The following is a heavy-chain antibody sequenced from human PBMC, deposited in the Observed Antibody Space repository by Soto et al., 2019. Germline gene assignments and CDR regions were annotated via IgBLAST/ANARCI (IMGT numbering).Heavy chain of an antibody. CDR3: AHGGAGHSYCNDITCSYGRWFAP. Sequence: QITLKESGPTLVKPTQTLTLTCTFSGFSLTTSGVAVGWIRQPPGKALEWLAVIYWDDDKRYRPSLNSRLTITKDSSKNQVVLTMTNVDPVDTATYCCAHGGAGHSYCNDITCSYGRWFAPWGQGALVTVSS. V-gene: IGHV2-5*02. J-gene: IGHJ5*02. CDR1: GFSLTTSGVA. D-gene: IGHD2-15*01. CDR2: IYWDDDK.